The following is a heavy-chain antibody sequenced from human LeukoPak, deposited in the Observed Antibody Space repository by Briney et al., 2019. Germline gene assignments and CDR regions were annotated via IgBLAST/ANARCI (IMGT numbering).Heavy chain of an antibody. D-gene: IGHD2-15*01. Sequence: KPSETLSLTCTVSGGSVSSGSYYWSWIRQPPGKGLEWIGYIYYSGSTNYNPSLKSRVTISVDTSKNQFSLKLSSVTAADTAVYYCARSPVVVVAANWLDPWGQGTLVTVSS. CDR3: ARSPVVVVAANWLDP. CDR2: IYYSGST. J-gene: IGHJ5*02. V-gene: IGHV4-61*01. CDR1: GGSVSSGSYY.